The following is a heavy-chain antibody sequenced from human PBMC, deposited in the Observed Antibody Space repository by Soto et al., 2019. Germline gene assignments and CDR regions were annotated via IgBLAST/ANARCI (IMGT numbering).Heavy chain of an antibody. D-gene: IGHD2-15*01. CDR3: AIHEGRDVSNFDY. CDR2: IIPIFGTA. Sequence: QVQLVQSGAEVKKPGSSVKVSCKASGGIFTRYDIRWVRQAPGQGLEWMGAIIPIFGTANYAQKFQGRVTITADASTRTAYMELSSLRSEDTAIYYCAIHEGRDVSNFDYWGQGTLVTVSS. V-gene: IGHV1-69*01. CDR1: GGIFTRYD. J-gene: IGHJ4*02.